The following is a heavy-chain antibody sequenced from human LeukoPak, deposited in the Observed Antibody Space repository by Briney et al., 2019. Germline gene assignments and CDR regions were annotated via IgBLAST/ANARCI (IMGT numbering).Heavy chain of an antibody. CDR2: IYSGGST. CDR3: ARDSVSDSYGMDV. D-gene: IGHD1-26*01. V-gene: IGHV3-66*02. J-gene: IGHJ6*02. CDR1: GFTVSSNY. Sequence: PGGSLRLSCAASGFTVSSNYMSWVRQAPGKGLEWVSVIYSGGSTYYEDSVKGRFTISRDNSKNTLYLQMNSLRAEDTAVYYCARDSVSDSYGMDVWGQGTTVTVSS.